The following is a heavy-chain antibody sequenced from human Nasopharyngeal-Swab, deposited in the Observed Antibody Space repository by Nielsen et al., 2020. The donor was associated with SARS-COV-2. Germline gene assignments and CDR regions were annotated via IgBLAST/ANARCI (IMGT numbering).Heavy chain of an antibody. CDR3: GRGACSITTCYENVDV. CDR2: IYHSGST. J-gene: IGHJ6*02. CDR1: GGSISSGGYS. D-gene: IGHD2-2*01. V-gene: IGHV4-30-2*01. Sequence: SETLSLTCAVSGGSISSGGYSWSWIRQPPGKGLEWIGYIYHSGSTSYNPSLKSRVTMSVDTSKNQFSLNLSSVTAADTAVYYCGRGACSITTCYENVDVWGQGTTVTVSS.